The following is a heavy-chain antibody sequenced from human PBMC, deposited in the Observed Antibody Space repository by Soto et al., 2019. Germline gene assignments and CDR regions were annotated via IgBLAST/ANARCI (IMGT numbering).Heavy chain of an antibody. CDR1: GGSISSYY. V-gene: IGHV4-59*01. CDR3: ARDLWGYCGTDCYPLDV. Sequence: SETLSLTCTVSGGSISSYYWSWIRQPPGKGLEWIGYLYNSGSTVYNPSLKSRVTISVDTSKNQFSLKLNSVTAADTAVYYCARDLWGYCGTDCYPLDVWGQGTTVTVSS. CDR2: LYNSGST. D-gene: IGHD2-21*02. J-gene: IGHJ6*02.